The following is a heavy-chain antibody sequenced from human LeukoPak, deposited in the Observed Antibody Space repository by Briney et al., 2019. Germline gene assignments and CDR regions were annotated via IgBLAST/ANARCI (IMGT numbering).Heavy chain of an antibody. CDR1: GFTFSSYG. CDR3: AKVTTLYYYYGMDV. V-gene: IGHV3-30*18. Sequence: GGSLRLSCAASGFTFSSYGVHWVRQAPGKGLEWVAVMSYDGSNKYYADSVKGRFTISRDSSKNTLYLQMNSLRAEDTAVYYCAKVTTLYYYYGMDVWGQGTTVTVSS. J-gene: IGHJ6*02. D-gene: IGHD4-11*01. CDR2: MSYDGSNK.